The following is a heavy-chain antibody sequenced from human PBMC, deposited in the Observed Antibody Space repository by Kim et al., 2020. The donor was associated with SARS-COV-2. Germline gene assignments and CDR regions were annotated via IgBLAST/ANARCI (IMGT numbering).Heavy chain of an antibody. CDR1: EFTVSRNY. CDR3: ARPVMSRDGMDV. D-gene: IGHD3-16*01. CDR2: TYSGGST. Sequence: GGSLRLSCAASEFTVSRNYMSWVRKAPGKGLEWVSVTYSGGSTLYPDPVQGRFTISRDNSKHTLYLQMNRLRAEDTAVYYCARPVMSRDGMDVWGQGTTVTVSS. J-gene: IGHJ6*02. V-gene: IGHV3-66*01.